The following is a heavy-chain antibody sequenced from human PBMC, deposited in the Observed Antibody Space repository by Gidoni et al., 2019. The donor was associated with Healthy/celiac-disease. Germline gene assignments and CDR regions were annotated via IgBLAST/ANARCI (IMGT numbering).Heavy chain of an antibody. D-gene: IGHD1-7*01. J-gene: IGHJ4*02. CDR3: AKDYYAGTTSFSLLDY. Sequence: QVQLVESGGGVVQPGRSLRLSCAASGFPFSSYGMHWVRLAPGKGLEWVAVISYDGSNKYYADSVKGRFTISRDNSKNTLYLQMNSLRAEDTAVYYCAKDYYAGTTSFSLLDYWGQGTLVTVSS. V-gene: IGHV3-30*18. CDR1: GFPFSSYG. CDR2: ISYDGSNK.